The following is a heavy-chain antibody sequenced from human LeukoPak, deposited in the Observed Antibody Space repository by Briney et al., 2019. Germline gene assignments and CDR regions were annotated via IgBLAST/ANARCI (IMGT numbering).Heavy chain of an antibody. CDR1: GFTFSSYG. CDR2: IRYDGSNK. Sequence: GGSLRLSCAASGFTFSSYGMHWVRQAPGKGLEWVAFIRYDGSNKYYADSVKGRFTISRDNSKNTLYLQMNSLRAEDTAVYYCARDIVVVTAILDYWGQGTVVTVSS. J-gene: IGHJ4*02. D-gene: IGHD2-21*02. CDR3: ARDIVVVTAILDY. V-gene: IGHV3-30*02.